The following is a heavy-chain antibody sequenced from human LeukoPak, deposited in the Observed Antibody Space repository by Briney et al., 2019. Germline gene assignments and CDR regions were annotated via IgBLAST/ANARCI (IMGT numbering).Heavy chain of an antibody. V-gene: IGHV3-21*01. CDR2: ISTSSSYI. J-gene: IGHJ4*02. Sequence: GGSLRLSCTASGFTFSSYSMNWVRQAPGKGLEWVSSISTSSSYIYYADSVKGRFTISRDNAKNTLYLQMNSLRAEDTAVYCCARGFEYFDWLYFDYWGQGTLVTVSS. CDR3: ARGFEYFDWLYFDY. CDR1: GFTFSSYS. D-gene: IGHD3-9*01.